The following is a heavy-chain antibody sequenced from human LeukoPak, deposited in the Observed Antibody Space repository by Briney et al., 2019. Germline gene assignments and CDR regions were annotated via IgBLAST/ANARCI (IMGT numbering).Heavy chain of an antibody. CDR2: IIPIFGTA. D-gene: IGHD3-3*01. J-gene: IGHJ4*02. Sequence: SVKVSCKASGGTFSSYAISWVRQAPGQGLEWMGGIIPIFGTANYAQKFQGRVTITADESTSTAYMELSSLRSEDTAVYYCARELTYYDFWSGYLSFDYWGQGTQVTVSS. V-gene: IGHV1-69*13. CDR3: ARELTYYDFWSGYLSFDY. CDR1: GGTFSSYA.